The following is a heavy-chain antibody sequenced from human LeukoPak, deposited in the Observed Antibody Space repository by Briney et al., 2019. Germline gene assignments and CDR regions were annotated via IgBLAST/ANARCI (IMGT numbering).Heavy chain of an antibody. D-gene: IGHD5-18*01. CDR3: ASEGRGYSYSYAFDI. J-gene: IGHJ3*02. Sequence: GESLKISCKGSGYSFTRYWIGWVRQMPGKGLEWMGIIYPGDSDTRYSPSFQGQVTISADKSISTAYLQWSSLKASDTTMYYCASEGRGYSYSYAFDIWGQGTMVTVSS. CDR2: IYPGDSDT. V-gene: IGHV5-51*01. CDR1: GYSFTRYW.